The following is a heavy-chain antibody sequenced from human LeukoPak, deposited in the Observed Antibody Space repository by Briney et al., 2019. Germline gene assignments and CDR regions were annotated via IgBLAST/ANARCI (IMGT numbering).Heavy chain of an antibody. CDR2: INPNSGGT. CDR3: ARMVNGDPLFDY. D-gene: IGHD4-17*01. Sequence: ALVKVSCKASGYTFTGYYMHWGRQAPGQGLEWMGWINPNSGGTNYAQKFQGRVTMTRDTSISTAYMELSRLRSDDTAVYYCARMVNGDPLFDYWGQGTLVTVSS. CDR1: GYTFTGYY. J-gene: IGHJ4*02. V-gene: IGHV1-2*02.